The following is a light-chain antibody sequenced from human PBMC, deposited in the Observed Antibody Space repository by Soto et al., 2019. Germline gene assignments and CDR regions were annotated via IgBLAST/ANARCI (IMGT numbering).Light chain of an antibody. CDR3: QAWDSSTVV. J-gene: IGLJ2*01. Sequence: SYELTQPPSVSVSPGQAASITCSGDKLGDKYAYWFQQKPGQSPLLVISEDNKRPSGIPARFSGSNSGNTATLTISGTQAMDEADYYCQAWDSSTVVFGGGTKVTVL. CDR1: KLGDKY. CDR2: EDN. V-gene: IGLV3-1*01.